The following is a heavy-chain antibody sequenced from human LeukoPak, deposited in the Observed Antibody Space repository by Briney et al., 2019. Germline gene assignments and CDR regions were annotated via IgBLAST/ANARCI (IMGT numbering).Heavy chain of an antibody. V-gene: IGHV1-8*02. J-gene: IGHJ6*02. CDR1: GYSFTSYG. D-gene: IGHD2-21*01. Sequence: GASVKVSCKASGYSFTSYGISWVRQATGQGLEWMGWMNPNSGNTGYAQKFQGRVTMTRNTSISTAYMELSSLRSEDTAVYYCARGRGDLYYYYYGMDVWGQGTTVTVSS. CDR3: ARGRGDLYYYYYGMDV. CDR2: MNPNSGNT.